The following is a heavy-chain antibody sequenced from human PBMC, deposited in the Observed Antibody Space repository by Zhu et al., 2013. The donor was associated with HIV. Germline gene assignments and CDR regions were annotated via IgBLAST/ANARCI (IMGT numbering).Heavy chain of an antibody. CDR3: ARRSGEQQLEGSLRDYYGMDV. CDR1: GGTFSSYA. V-gene: IGHV1-69*01. CDR2: IIPIFGTA. J-gene: IGHJ6*02. D-gene: IGHD6-13*01. Sequence: QVQLVQSGAEVKKPGSSVKVSCKASGGTFSSYAISWVRQAPGQGLEWMGGIIPIFGTANYAQKFQGRVTITADESTSTAYMELSSLRSEDTAVYYCARRSGEQQLEGSLRDYYGMDVWGQGTTGHRLL.